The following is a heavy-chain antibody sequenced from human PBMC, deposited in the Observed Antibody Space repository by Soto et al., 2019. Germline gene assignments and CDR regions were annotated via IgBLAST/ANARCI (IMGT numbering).Heavy chain of an antibody. CDR1: GFTFSSYA. D-gene: IGHD5-12*01. V-gene: IGHV3-23*01. J-gene: IGHJ4*02. CDR2: ISGSGGST. Sequence: PGGSLRLSCAASGFTFSSYAMSWVRQAPGKGLEWVSAISGSGGSTYYADSVKGRFTISRDNSKNTLYLQMNSLRAEDTAVYYCARDLNSGYVFDYWGQGTLVTVSS. CDR3: ARDLNSGYVFDY.